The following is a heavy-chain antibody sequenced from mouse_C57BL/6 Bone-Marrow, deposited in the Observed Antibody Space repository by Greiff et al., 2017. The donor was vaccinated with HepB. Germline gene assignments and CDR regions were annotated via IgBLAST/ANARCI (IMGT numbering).Heavy chain of an antibody. CDR3: ARGDGYSFAY. Sequence: QVQLKQPGAELVKPGASVKMSCKASGYTFTSYWITWVKQRPGQGLEWIGDIYPGSGSTNYNEKFKSKATLTVDTSSSAAYMELRSLTSEDSAVYFCARGDGYSFAYWGQGTLVTVSA. J-gene: IGHJ3*01. D-gene: IGHD2-3*01. CDR1: GYTFTSYW. V-gene: IGHV1-55*01. CDR2: IYPGSGST.